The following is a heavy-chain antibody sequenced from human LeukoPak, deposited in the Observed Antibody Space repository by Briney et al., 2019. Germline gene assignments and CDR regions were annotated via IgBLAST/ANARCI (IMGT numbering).Heavy chain of an antibody. CDR3: AREDSTAMGFDY. CDR1: GGSISSSSYY. J-gene: IGHJ4*02. Sequence: SETLSLTCTVSGGSISSSSYYWGWIRQPPGKGLEWIGSIYYSGSTYYNPSLKSRVTISVDTSKNQFSLKLSSVTAVDTAVYFCAREDSTAMGFDYWGQGTLVTVSS. CDR2: IYYSGST. V-gene: IGHV4-39*07. D-gene: IGHD5-18*01.